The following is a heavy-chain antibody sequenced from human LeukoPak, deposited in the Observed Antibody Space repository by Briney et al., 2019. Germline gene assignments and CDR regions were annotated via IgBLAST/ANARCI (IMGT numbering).Heavy chain of an antibody. Sequence: GGSLRLSCAASGFTFSTYAMHWVRQAPGKGLEWVSGISGSGDSTYSADSVKGRFTISRDNSKNTLYLRMNSLRAEDTAVYFCARTTYDSDAFHIWGQGTMVTVSS. CDR1: GFTFSTYA. CDR3: ARTTYDSDAFHI. CDR2: ISGSGDST. V-gene: IGHV3-23*01. D-gene: IGHD3-10*01. J-gene: IGHJ3*02.